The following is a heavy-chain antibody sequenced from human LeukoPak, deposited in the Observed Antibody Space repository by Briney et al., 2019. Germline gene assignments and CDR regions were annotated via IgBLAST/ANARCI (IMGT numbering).Heavy chain of an antibody. Sequence: ASVKVSCKASGYTFTGHYMHWVRQAPGQGLGWMGLINPSGSSTIYAQKFQGRVTMTRDMSTSTDYMELSSLRSDDTAVYYCARDNSVGNTAWWFDPWGQGTLVTVSS. CDR2: INPSGSST. V-gene: IGHV1-46*01. D-gene: IGHD1-26*01. CDR1: GYTFTGHY. CDR3: ARDNSVGNTAWWFDP. J-gene: IGHJ5*02.